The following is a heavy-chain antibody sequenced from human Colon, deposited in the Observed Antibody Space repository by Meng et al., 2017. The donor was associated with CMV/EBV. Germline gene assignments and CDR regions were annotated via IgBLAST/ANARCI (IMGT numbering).Heavy chain of an antibody. CDR1: GYPFTANH. D-gene: IGHD6-13*01. CDR3: VRESWYFDF. J-gene: IGHJ4*02. V-gene: IGHV1-2*02. Sequence: QVYLVQSGTEVEKPGAAVKVSCKTSGYPFTANHLHWVRKASGQGIELGGSIYPQDGGTYFAPKFQDRVTLTRDPSITTAYMELSGLSSDETDIYYCVRESWYFDFWGEGTLVTVSS. CDR2: IYPQDGGT.